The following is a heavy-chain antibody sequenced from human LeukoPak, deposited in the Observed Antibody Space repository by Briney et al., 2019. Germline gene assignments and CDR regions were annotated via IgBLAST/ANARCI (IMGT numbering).Heavy chain of an antibody. CDR3: ARDRRPYYYDRSGYYYEY. CDR1: GYTFTGYY. Sequence: ASVKVSCKASGYTFTGYYMHWVRQAPGQGLEWMGWINPNSGGTNYAQKFQGWVTMTRDTSISTAYMELSRLRSDDTAVYYCARDRRPYYYDRSGYYYEYWGQGTLVTVSS. D-gene: IGHD3-22*01. CDR2: INPNSGGT. J-gene: IGHJ4*02. V-gene: IGHV1-2*04.